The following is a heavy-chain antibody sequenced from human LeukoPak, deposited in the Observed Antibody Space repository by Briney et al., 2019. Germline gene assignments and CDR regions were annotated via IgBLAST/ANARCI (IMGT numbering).Heavy chain of an antibody. Sequence: GSLRLSCAASGFAFNFYAMTWVRQAPGKGPQWVSTINANAINTYYADSVRGRFTISRDNSKNTLYLQMNSLRAEDTAVYYCAKEEVGAVAGRFDHWGQGTLVTVSS. J-gene: IGHJ4*02. CDR3: AKEEVGAVAGRFDH. CDR1: GFAFNFYA. V-gene: IGHV3-23*01. D-gene: IGHD6-19*01. CDR2: INANAINT.